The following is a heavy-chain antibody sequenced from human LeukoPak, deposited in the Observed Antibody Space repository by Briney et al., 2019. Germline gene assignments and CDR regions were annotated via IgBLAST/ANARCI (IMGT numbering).Heavy chain of an antibody. D-gene: IGHD3-10*01. CDR3: ARDESSSGSYYVIIGGDYYFDY. CDR1: GFIFSNYW. J-gene: IGHJ4*02. CDR2: IKQDGSEK. V-gene: IGHV3-7*01. Sequence: PGGSLRLSCTASGFIFSNYWMSWVRQVPGKGLEWVAKIKQDGSEKFHVDSVRGRFTISRDNAKNSLYLQMNSLRVEDTATYYCARDESSSGSYYVIIGGDYYFDYWGQGTLVTVSS.